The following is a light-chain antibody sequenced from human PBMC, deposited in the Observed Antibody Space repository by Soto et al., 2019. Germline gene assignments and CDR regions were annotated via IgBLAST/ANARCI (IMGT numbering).Light chain of an antibody. CDR2: DVS. V-gene: IGLV2-14*01. Sequence: QSVLTQPASVSGSPGQSITISCTGTSSDVGGYNYVSWYQQHPGKAPKLMIYDVSNRPSGVSNRFSGSKSGNTASLTISGLQAEDEADEYCSSYTSSSTLVGFGTGTKGTV. J-gene: IGLJ1*01. CDR3: SSYTSSSTLVG. CDR1: SSDVGGYNY.